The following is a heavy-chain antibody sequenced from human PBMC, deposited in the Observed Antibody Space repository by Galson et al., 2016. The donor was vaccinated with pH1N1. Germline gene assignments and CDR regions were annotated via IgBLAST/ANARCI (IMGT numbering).Heavy chain of an antibody. CDR1: GFIFSDYG. J-gene: IGHJ4*02. V-gene: IGHV3-7*03. CDR2: ISQDGSRK. CDR3: ATEDYYTSLY. D-gene: IGHD1-26*01. Sequence: SLRLSCAASGFIFSDYGMRWVRQAPGKGLEWVARISQDGSRKYYVDSMKGRFTISRDNAENSLSLQMNSLRVEDTALYYCATEDYYTSLYWGQGILVTVSS.